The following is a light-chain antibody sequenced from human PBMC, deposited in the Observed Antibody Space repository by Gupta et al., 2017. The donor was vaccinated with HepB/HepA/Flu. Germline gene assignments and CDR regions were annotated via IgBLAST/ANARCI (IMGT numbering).Light chain of an antibody. CDR1: SGSIAHNY. Sequence: NFMLTQPHSVSEFPGKTVTISCTRSSGSIAHNYVQWYQQRPGSAPTTVIYENKDRPSGVPDRFSGSIDRSSNSASLTISGLRAEDEAVYYCQSSDLSSPIFGGGTRLTVL. J-gene: IGLJ2*01. V-gene: IGLV6-57*03. CDR2: ENK. CDR3: QSSDLSSPI.